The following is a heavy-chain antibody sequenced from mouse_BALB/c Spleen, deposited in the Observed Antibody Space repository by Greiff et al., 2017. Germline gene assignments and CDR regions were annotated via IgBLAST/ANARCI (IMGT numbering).Heavy chain of an antibody. Sequence: EVKLVESGGGLVKPGGSLKLSCAASGFTFSNYWMNWVRQSPEKGLEWVAEIRLKSNNYATHYAESVKGRFTISRDDSKSSVYLQMNNLRAEDTGIYYCTRVDYYGSSYAMDYWGQGTSVTVSS. D-gene: IGHD1-1*01. V-gene: IGHV6-6*02. CDR3: TRVDYYGSSYAMDY. CDR1: GFTFSNYW. CDR2: IRLKSNNYAT. J-gene: IGHJ4*01.